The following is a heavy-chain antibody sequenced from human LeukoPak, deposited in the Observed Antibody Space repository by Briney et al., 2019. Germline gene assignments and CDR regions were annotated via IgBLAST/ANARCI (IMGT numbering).Heavy chain of an antibody. V-gene: IGHV4-34*01. D-gene: IGHD6-19*01. CDR3: ARVRSGWTQYYFDY. Sequence: PSETLSLTCAVYGGSFSGYYWSWIRQPPGKGLEWIGEINHSGSTNYNPSLKSRVTISVDTSKNQFSLKLSSVTAADTAVHYCARVRSGWTQYYFDYWGQGTLVTVSS. CDR1: GGSFSGYY. J-gene: IGHJ4*02. CDR2: INHSGST.